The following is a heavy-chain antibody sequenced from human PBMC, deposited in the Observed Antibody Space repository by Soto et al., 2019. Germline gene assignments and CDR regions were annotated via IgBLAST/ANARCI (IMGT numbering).Heavy chain of an antibody. CDR3: ARTYCTNGVCFLMDV. D-gene: IGHD2-8*01. Sequence: PSETLSLTCAVYGGSFSGYYWSWIRQPPGKGLEWIGEINHSGSTNYNPSLKSRVTISVDTSKNQFSLKLSSVTAADTAVYYCARTYCTNGVCFLMDVWGKGTTVTVSS. CDR2: INHSGST. V-gene: IGHV4-34*01. CDR1: GGSFSGYY. J-gene: IGHJ6*03.